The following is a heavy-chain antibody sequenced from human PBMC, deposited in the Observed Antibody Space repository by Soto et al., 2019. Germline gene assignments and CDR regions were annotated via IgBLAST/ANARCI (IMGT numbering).Heavy chain of an antibody. Sequence: PVGSLILSSAASGFTFSNAWMSWVRPAPGKGLEWVGRIKSKTDGGTTDYAAPVKGRFNISRDDSKNTLYLQMNSLKTEDTAVYYCTTDIAARRIYYYGMDVWGQGTTVTVS. J-gene: IGHJ6*02. CDR3: TTDIAARRIYYYGMDV. CDR1: GFTFSNAW. CDR2: IKSKTDGGTT. D-gene: IGHD6-6*01. V-gene: IGHV3-15*01.